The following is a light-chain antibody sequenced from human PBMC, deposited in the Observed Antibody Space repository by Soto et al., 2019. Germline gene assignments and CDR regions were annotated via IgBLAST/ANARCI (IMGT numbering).Light chain of an antibody. CDR1: SSNIGAGYD. V-gene: IGLV1-40*01. J-gene: IGLJ2*01. CDR2: GNS. Sequence: QSVLTQPPSVSGAPGQRVTISCTGSSSNIGAGYDVHWYQQLPGTAPKLLIYGNSNRPSGVPYRFPGSKSGTSASLAITGLQAEDGADYYCQSYDGSLGVVFGGGTKLAVL. CDR3: QSYDGSLGVV.